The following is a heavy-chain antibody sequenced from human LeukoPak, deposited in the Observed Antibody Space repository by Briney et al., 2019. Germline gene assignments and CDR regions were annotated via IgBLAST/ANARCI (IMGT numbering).Heavy chain of an antibody. CDR3: AKSKYDFWSGYRYFDY. CDR2: IRYDGSNK. CDR1: GFTFSSYG. V-gene: IGHV3-30*02. D-gene: IGHD3-3*01. J-gene: IGHJ4*02. Sequence: GGSLRLSCAASGFTFSSYGMHWVRQAPGKGLEWVAFIRYDGSNKYYADSVKGRFTISRDNSKNTLYLQMNSLRAEDTAVYYCAKSKYDFWSGYRYFDYWGQGTLVTVSS.